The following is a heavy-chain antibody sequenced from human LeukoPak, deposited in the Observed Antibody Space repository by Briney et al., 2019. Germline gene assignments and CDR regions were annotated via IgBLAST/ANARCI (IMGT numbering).Heavy chain of an antibody. V-gene: IGHV3-21*01. CDR1: GFTFSSYG. J-gene: IGHJ3*02. CDR3: ASTTRGYCSGGSCHDAFDI. CDR2: ISSSSSYI. D-gene: IGHD2-15*01. Sequence: GGSLRLSCAASGFTFSSYGMSWVRQAPGKGLEWVSSISSSSSYIYYADSVKGRFTISRDNAKNSLYLQMNSLRAEDTAVYYCASTTRGYCSGGSCHDAFDIWGQGTMVTVSS.